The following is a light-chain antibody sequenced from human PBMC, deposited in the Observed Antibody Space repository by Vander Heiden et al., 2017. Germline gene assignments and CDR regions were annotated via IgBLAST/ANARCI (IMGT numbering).Light chain of an antibody. CDR1: QSPLRISGINY. V-gene: IGKV2-28*01. J-gene: IGKJ2*02. CDR2: LGS. CDR3: MQGLRSPCT. Sequence: DIVMTQSPHSLPVTPGEPASITCRSSQSPLRISGINYLDWYVQKPGQCPQLRIYLGSSRAYGVPDRFSGSGSVTDCTLKISRVEADDVRVYYCMQGLRSPCTFGQGTKLEIK.